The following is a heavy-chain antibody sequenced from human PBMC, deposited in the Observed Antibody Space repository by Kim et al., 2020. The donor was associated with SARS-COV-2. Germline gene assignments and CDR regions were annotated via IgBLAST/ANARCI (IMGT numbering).Heavy chain of an antibody. Sequence: GGSLRLSCAASGFTFSSYGMHWVRQAPGKGLEWVAVIWYDGSNKYYADSVKGRFTISRDNSKNTLYLQMNSLRAEDTAVYYCARDSYDYSNYGGWFDPWGQGTLVTVSS. CDR1: GFTFSSYG. V-gene: IGHV3-33*01. J-gene: IGHJ5*02. D-gene: IGHD4-4*01. CDR2: IWYDGSNK. CDR3: ARDSYDYSNYGGWFDP.